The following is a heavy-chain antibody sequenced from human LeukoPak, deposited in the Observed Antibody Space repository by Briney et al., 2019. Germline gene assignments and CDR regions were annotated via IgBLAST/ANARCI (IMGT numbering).Heavy chain of an antibody. CDR2: ISYDGSNK. D-gene: IGHD4-23*01. J-gene: IGHJ6*02. V-gene: IGHV3-30*04. CDR1: GFTFSSYA. Sequence: GGSLRLSCAASGFTFSSYAMHWVRQAPGKGLEWVAVISYDGSNKYYADSVKGRFTFSRGNSKNTLYLQMNSLRVEDTAVYYCARALDYGGKSAYAMDVWGQGTTVTVSS. CDR3: ARALDYGGKSAYAMDV.